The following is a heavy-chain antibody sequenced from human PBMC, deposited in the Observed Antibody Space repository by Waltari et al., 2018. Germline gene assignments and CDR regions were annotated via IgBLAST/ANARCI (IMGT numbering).Heavy chain of an antibody. V-gene: IGHV3-74*01. J-gene: IGHJ6*02. D-gene: IGHD2-15*01. CDR1: GSPFSPHW. CDR3: ASHRPGGYGMDV. CDR2: ITSDGSRT. Sequence: AQLVAAGGGLDQLGGSVRHTGYATGSPFSPHWMCWVGQVPGKGLVWVSTITSDGSRTRYADSVKGRFTISRDNAKNTLYLQTNSLRAEDTAVYYCASHRPGGYGMDVWGHGTTVTVSS.